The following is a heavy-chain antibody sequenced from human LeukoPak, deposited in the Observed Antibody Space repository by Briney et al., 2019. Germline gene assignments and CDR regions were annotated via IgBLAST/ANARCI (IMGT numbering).Heavy chain of an antibody. CDR2: IYSDGRT. J-gene: IGHJ4*02. V-gene: IGHV3-66*01. D-gene: IGHD5-18*01. CDR1: GFIVSNNY. CDR3: SRAGYTYKTRAQ. Sequence: PGGSLRLSCAVSGFIVSNNYMYCVRQAPGKGLEWVSAIYSDGRTYYADSVGGRFTISRDNSKSTLYLQMNSLRAEDTAVYYCSRAGYTYKTRAQWGQGTLVTVSS.